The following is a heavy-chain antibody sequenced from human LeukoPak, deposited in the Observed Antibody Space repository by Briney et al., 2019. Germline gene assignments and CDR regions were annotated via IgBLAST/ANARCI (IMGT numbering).Heavy chain of an antibody. D-gene: IGHD6-13*01. J-gene: IGHJ6*02. Sequence: ASAKVSCEVSGYTLTELSMHCVRQAPGKGGGWMGGFDPEDGGTIYAQKFQGRVTMTEDTSTDTAYMELSSLRSEDTAVYYCATASIAAAGIAGMDVWGQGTTVTVSS. CDR2: FDPEDGGT. CDR3: ATASIAAAGIAGMDV. CDR1: GYTLTELS. V-gene: IGHV1-24*01.